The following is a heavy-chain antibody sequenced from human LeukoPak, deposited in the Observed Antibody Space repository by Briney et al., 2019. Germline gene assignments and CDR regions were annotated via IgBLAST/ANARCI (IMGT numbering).Heavy chain of an antibody. Sequence: PGGSLRLSCAASGFTFSSYAMSWVRQAPGKGLEWVSAISGSGGSTYYADSVKGRFTISRDNSKNTLYLQMNSLRAEDTALYYCAKDRGGYCSSTSCSLYFDYWGQGTLVTVSS. CDR1: GFTFSSYA. D-gene: IGHD2-2*01. V-gene: IGHV3-23*01. J-gene: IGHJ4*02. CDR2: ISGSGGST. CDR3: AKDRGGYCSSTSCSLYFDY.